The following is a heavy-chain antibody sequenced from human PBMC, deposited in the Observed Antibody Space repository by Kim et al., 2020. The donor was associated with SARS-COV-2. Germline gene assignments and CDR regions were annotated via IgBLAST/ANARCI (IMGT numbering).Heavy chain of an antibody. Sequence: GGSLRLSCAASGFTFSNYPMHWVRQAPGEGLEWVALISYDGTDKYYIESVKGRFTISRDDSRNTLYLQMNSLRTEDTAVYYCAREATVTISSDDPGGSSFPFWGQGTLVAVSS. CDR3: AREATVTISSDDPGGSSFPF. CDR2: ISYDGTDK. V-gene: IGHV3-30*04. J-gene: IGHJ4*02. D-gene: IGHD4-17*01. CDR1: GFTFSNYP.